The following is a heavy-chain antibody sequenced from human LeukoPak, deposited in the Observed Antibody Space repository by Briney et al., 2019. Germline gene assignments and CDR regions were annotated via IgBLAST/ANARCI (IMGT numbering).Heavy chain of an antibody. CDR2: ISSSSSYI. CDR3: ARALVKGSRSSSAY. D-gene: IGHD6-6*01. V-gene: IGHV3-21*01. Sequence: GGSLRLSCAPSGLTSSSYSMNWVRPAPEEGLEWVSSISSSSSYIYYADSVKGRFTIARDNSKNTLYLQMNSLRAEDTAVYYCARALVKGSRSSSAYWGQGTLVTVSS. CDR1: GLTSSSYS. J-gene: IGHJ4*02.